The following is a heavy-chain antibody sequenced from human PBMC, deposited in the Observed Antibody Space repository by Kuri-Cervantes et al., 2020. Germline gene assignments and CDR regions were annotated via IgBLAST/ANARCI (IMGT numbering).Heavy chain of an antibody. J-gene: IGHJ4*02. CDR2: ISYDGSNK. Sequence: GGSLRLSCAASGFTFSSYAMHWVRQAPGKGPEWVAVISYDGSNKYYADSVKGRFTISRDNSKNTLYLQMNSLRAEDTAVYYCARDPWVITMVQGDYYFDYWGQGTLVTVSS. D-gene: IGHD3-10*01. V-gene: IGHV3-30-3*01. CDR3: ARDPWVITMVQGDYYFDY. CDR1: GFTFSSYA.